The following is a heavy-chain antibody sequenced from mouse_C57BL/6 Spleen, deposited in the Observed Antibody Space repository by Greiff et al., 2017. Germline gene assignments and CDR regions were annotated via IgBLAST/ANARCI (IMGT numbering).Heavy chain of an antibody. CDR1: GYTFTSYW. D-gene: IGHD4-1*01. J-gene: IGHJ2*01. V-gene: IGHV1-72*01. CDR3: ARGGLALDY. Sequence: VQLQQPGAELVKPGASVKLSCKASGYTFTSYWMHWVKQRPGRGLEWIGRLDPNRGGTKYNEKLKSKATLTVDKPSSTAYIQLSSLTSEDSAVYYCARGGLALDYWGQGTTLTVSS. CDR2: LDPNRGGT.